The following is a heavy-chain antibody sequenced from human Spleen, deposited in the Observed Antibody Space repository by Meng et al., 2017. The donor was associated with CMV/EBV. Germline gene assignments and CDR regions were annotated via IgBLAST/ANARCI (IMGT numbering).Heavy chain of an antibody. CDR3: ASSPIRYCSGGSCYSDY. J-gene: IGHJ4*02. CDR1: GYTFINYG. Sequence: ASVKVSCKASGYTFINYGVTWVRQAPGQGLEWMGLISAHDGNTNYAPKFQGRVTMTTDTSTSTAYMVLRSLRSDDTAVYYCASSPIRYCSGGSCYSDYWGQGTLVTVSS. V-gene: IGHV1-18*04. CDR2: ISAHDGNT. D-gene: IGHD2-15*01.